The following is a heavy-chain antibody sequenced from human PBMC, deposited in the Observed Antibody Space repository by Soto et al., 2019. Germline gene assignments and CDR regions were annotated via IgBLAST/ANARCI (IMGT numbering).Heavy chain of an antibody. Sequence: ASVKVSCKASGYTFTSYDINWVRQATGQGLEWMGWMNPNSGNTGYAQKFQGRVTMTRNTSISTAYMELSSLRSEDTAVYYCARWVYDSSGYRQYYFDYWGQRTLVTVSS. CDR1: GYTFTSYD. V-gene: IGHV1-8*01. CDR3: ARWVYDSSGYRQYYFDY. J-gene: IGHJ4*02. CDR2: MNPNSGNT. D-gene: IGHD3-22*01.